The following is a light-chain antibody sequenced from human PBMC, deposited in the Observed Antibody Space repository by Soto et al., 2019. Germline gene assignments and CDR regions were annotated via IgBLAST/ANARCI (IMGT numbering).Light chain of an antibody. CDR3: SSSKSSSTF. CDR2: DVS. J-gene: IGLJ1*01. V-gene: IGLV2-14*01. CDR1: SSDVGGYNY. Sequence: QSVLTQPASVSGSPGQSITISCTGTSSDVGGYNYVSWYQQHPGKAPKLMIYDVSNRPSGVSNRFSGSKSGNTASLTISGLQAEDEADYYCSSSKSSSTFFGTGTKVTVL.